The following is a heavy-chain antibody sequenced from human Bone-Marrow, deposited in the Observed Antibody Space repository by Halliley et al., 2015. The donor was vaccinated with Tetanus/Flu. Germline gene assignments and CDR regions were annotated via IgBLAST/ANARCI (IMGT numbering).Heavy chain of an antibody. D-gene: IGHD3-16*01. CDR2: ISFSGNT. V-gene: IGHV4-59*03. Sequence: IGFISFSGNTNYNPPLKSRLTISRDTSKNQFSLQLTSVTAADTAIYYCVKTSRAVGGGNWFDPWGQGSLITVSS. CDR3: VKTSRAVGGGNWFDP. J-gene: IGHJ5*02.